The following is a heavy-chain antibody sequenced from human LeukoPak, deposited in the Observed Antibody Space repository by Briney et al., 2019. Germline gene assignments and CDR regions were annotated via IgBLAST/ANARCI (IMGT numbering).Heavy chain of an antibody. D-gene: IGHD3-22*01. Sequence: KPSETLSLTCIVSGSSIISGDYYWSWLRQAPGKGLEWIGYIHYSGSTYYNPSLKSRVTISVDTSKNQFSLKLSSVTAADTAVYYCARGLTMIVVGGHYFDYWGQGTLVTVSS. CDR1: GSSIISGDYY. CDR3: ARGLTMIVVGGHYFDY. CDR2: IHYSGST. J-gene: IGHJ4*02. V-gene: IGHV4-30-4*01.